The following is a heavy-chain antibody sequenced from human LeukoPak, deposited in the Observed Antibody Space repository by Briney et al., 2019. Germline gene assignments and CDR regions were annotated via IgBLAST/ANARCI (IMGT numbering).Heavy chain of an antibody. D-gene: IGHD3-22*01. V-gene: IGHV3-9*01. CDR2: ISWNSGSI. CDR3: AESISGYYSVFDY. CDR1: GFTFDDYA. Sequence: GGSLRLSCAASGFTFDDYAMHWVRQAPGKGLEWVSGISWNSGSIGYADSVKGRFTISRDNAKNSLYLQMNSLRAEDTALYYCAESISGYYSVFDYWGQGTLVTVSS. J-gene: IGHJ4*02.